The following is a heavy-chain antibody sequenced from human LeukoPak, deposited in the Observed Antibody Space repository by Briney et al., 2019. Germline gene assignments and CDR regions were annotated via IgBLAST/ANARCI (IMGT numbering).Heavy chain of an antibody. CDR2: INPSGGSI. Sequence: ASVKVSCKASGYTFTSYYMHWVRQAPGQGLEWMGIINPSGGSISYAQKFQGRVTMTRDTSTSTVYMELSSLRSEDTAVYYCARVNWGSHAWFGYFDLWGRGTLVTVSS. J-gene: IGHJ2*01. CDR1: GYTFTSYY. V-gene: IGHV1-46*01. CDR3: ARVNWGSHAWFGYFDL. D-gene: IGHD7-27*01.